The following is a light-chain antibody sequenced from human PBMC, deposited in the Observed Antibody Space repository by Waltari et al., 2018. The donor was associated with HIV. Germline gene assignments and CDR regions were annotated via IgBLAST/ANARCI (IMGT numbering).Light chain of an antibody. CDR2: RNN. CDR3: AAWDDSLSGLV. J-gene: IGLJ3*02. Sequence: QSVLTQPPSASGTPGHRVTISCSGSSSNIGSNYVYWYQQLPGTAPKLLIYRNNQRPSGVPDRLSGSKSGTSASLAISGLRSEDEADYYCAAWDDSLSGLVFGGGTKLTVL. CDR1: SSNIGSNY. V-gene: IGLV1-47*01.